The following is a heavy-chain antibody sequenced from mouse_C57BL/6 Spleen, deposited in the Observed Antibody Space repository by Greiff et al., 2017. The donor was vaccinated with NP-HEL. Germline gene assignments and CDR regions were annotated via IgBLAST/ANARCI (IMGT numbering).Heavy chain of an antibody. CDR2: IYPGDGDT. Sequence: QVQLQQSGPELVKPGASVKISCKASGYAFSSSWMNWVKQRPGKGLEWIGRIYPGDGDTNYNGKFKGKATLTADKSSSTAYMQLSSLTSEDSAVYFCARGHYTIDYWGQGTTLTVSS. J-gene: IGHJ2*01. V-gene: IGHV1-82*01. D-gene: IGHD2-12*01. CDR1: GYAFSSSW. CDR3: ARGHYTIDY.